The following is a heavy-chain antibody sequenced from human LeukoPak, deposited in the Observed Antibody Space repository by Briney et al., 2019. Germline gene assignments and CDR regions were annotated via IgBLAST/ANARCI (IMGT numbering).Heavy chain of an antibody. CDR1: GYTFTSYG. J-gene: IGHJ6*03. CDR2: ISAYNGNT. V-gene: IGHV1-18*01. D-gene: IGHD6-13*01. CDR3: ARDLLIAAAGGYDYYYMDV. Sequence: ASVKVSCKASGYTFTSYGISWVRQAPGQGLEWMGWISAYNGNTNYAQKLQGRVTMTTDTSTSTAYMELRSLRSDDTAVYYCARDLLIAAAGGYDYYYMDVWGKGTTVTVSS.